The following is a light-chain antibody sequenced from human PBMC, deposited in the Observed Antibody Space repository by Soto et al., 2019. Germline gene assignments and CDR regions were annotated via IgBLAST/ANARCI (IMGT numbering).Light chain of an antibody. V-gene: IGKV1-27*01. J-gene: IGKJ4*01. CDR2: TSS. Sequence: DIQMTQSPSSLSASVGDRVTITCRASQGIGNYLAWYQQKPGKVPKLLIYTSSTLQLGVPSRFSGSGSVTDFTLTISNLPPEDVATYYCQKHNAAPLTFGGGTKVDIK. CDR1: QGIGNY. CDR3: QKHNAAPLT.